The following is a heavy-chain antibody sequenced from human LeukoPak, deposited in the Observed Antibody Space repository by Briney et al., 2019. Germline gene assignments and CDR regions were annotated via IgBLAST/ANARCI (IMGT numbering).Heavy chain of an antibody. V-gene: IGHV4-4*07. CDR3: ARARFGEPSAPFQH. CDR1: GGSISSYY. D-gene: IGHD3-10*01. CDR2: IYTSVST. Sequence: SETLSLTCTVSGGSISSYYWSWIRQPAGKGLEWIGRIYTSVSTNYNPSLKSRVTMSVDTSKNQFSLKLSSVTAADTAVYYCARARFGEPSAPFQHWGQGTLVTVSS. J-gene: IGHJ1*01.